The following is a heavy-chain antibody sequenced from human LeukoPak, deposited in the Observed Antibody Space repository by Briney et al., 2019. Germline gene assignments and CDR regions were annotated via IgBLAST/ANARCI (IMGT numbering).Heavy chain of an antibody. D-gene: IGHD5-12*01. CDR2: INTNTGNP. J-gene: IGHJ4*02. V-gene: IGHV7-4-1*01. Sequence: ASVKVSCKASGYTFTSYGISWVRQAPGQGLEWMGWINTNTGNPTYAQGFTGRFVFSLDTSVSTAYLQIGSLKAEDTAVYYCARESHHSGYDFDYWGQGTLVTVSS. CDR3: ARESHHSGYDFDY. CDR1: GYTFTSYG.